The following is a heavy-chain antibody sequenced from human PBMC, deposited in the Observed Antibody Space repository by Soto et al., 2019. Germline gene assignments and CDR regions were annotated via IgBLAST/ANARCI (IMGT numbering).Heavy chain of an antibody. CDR2: IYYSGST. J-gene: IGHJ6*02. V-gene: IGHV4-31*02. D-gene: IGHD3-3*01. Sequence: SETLSLTCTVSGGSISSGGYYWSWIRQHPGKGLEWIGYIYYSGSTYYNPSLKSRVTISVDTSKNQFSLKLSSVTAADTAVYYCARGRGGYDFWSGQYYYYYYGMDVWGQGTTVT. CDR3: ARGRGGYDFWSGQYYYYYYGMDV. CDR1: GGSISSGGYY.